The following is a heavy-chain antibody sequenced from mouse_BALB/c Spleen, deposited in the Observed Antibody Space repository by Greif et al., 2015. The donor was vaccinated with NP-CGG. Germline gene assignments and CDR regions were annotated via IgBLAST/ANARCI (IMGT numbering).Heavy chain of an antibody. V-gene: IGHV1-67*01. Sequence: QVQLQQSGPGLVRPGVSVKISCKGSGYTFTDYAMHWVKQSHAKSLEWIGVISTYYGNTNYNQKFKGKATMTVDKSSSTAYMELARLTSEDSAIYYCARAKGYDGYYEGWYFDVWGAGTTVTVSS. CDR1: GYTFTDYA. J-gene: IGHJ1*01. CDR2: ISTYYGNT. CDR3: ARAKGYDGYYEGWYFDV. D-gene: IGHD2-3*01.